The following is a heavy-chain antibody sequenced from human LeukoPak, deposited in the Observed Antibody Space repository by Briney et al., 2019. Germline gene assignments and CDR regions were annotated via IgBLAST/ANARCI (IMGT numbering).Heavy chain of an antibody. D-gene: IGHD2-2*01. J-gene: IGHJ6*02. CDR1: GGTFSSYA. Sequence: GASVKVSCTASGGTFSSYAISWVRQAPGQGLEWMGGIIPIFGTANYAQKFQGRVTITADESTSTAYMELSSLRSEDTAVYYCARYCSSTSCYHYYYYGMDVWGQGTTVTVSS. CDR3: ARYCSSTSCYHYYYYGMDV. V-gene: IGHV1-69*13. CDR2: IIPIFGTA.